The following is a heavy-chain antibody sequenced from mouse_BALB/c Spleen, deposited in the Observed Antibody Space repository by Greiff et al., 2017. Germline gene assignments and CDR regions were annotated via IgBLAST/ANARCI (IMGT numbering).Heavy chain of an antibody. CDR2: IWAGGST. J-gene: IGHJ2*01. CDR3: ARESFSQLGGYYFDY. D-gene: IGHD4-1*02. Sequence: VHLVESGPGLVAPSQSLSITCTVSGFSLTSYGVHWVRQPPGKGLEWLGVIWAGGSTNYNSALMSRLSISKDNSKSQVFLKMNSLQTDDTAMYYCARESFSQLGGYYFDYWGQGTTLTVSS. CDR1: GFSLTSYG. V-gene: IGHV2-9*02.